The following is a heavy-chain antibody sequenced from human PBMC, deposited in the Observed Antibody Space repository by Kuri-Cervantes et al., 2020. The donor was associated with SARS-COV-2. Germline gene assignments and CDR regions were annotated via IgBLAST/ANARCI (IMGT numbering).Heavy chain of an antibody. V-gene: IGHV3-73*01. CDR2: IRSKANSYAT. D-gene: IGHD6-19*01. CDR1: GFTFSGSA. Sequence: GGSLRLSCAASGFTFSGSAMHWVRQASGKGLEWVGRIRSKANSYATAYAASVKGRFTISRDDSKNTAYLQMNSLKTEDTAVYYCARHTGNSSGWYLYYYGMDVWGQGTTVTVSS. CDR3: ARHTGNSSGWYLYYYGMDV. J-gene: IGHJ6*02.